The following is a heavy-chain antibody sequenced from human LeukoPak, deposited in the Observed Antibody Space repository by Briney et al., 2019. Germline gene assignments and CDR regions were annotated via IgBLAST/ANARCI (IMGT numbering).Heavy chain of an antibody. CDR2: VYPGDSDT. J-gene: IGHJ4*02. V-gene: IGHV5-51*01. D-gene: IGHD2-15*01. Sequence: GESLKISCKGSGYSFTNYWIGWVRQTPGKGLEWMGNVYPGDSDTRYSPSFQGQVTISADKSITTAYLQWSSLKASDTAMYYCARRSRRSIVVTTPDFDCWGQGTLVTVST. CDR3: ARRSRRSIVVTTPDFDC. CDR1: GYSFTNYW.